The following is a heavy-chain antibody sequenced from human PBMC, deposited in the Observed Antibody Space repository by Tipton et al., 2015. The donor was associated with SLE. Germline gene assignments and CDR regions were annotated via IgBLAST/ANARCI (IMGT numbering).Heavy chain of an antibody. Sequence: TLSLTCTVSGGSISSSSYYWGWIRQPPGQGLEWIGSIYYSGSTYYNPSLKSRVTISVDTSKNQFSLKLSSVTAADTAVYYCARLLSSRGAFDIWGQGTMVTVSS. CDR3: ARLLSSRGAFDI. CDR1: GGSISSSSYY. J-gene: IGHJ3*02. V-gene: IGHV4-39*07. CDR2: IYYSGST. D-gene: IGHD6-13*01.